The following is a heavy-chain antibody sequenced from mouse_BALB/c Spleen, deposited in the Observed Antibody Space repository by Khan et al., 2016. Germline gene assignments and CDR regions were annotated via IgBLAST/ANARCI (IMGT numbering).Heavy chain of an antibody. CDR2: INSNGGST. D-gene: IGHD2-14*01. CDR1: GFTFSTYA. CDR3: ARVRQAMDY. V-gene: IGHV5-6-3*01. Sequence: EVELVESGGGLVQPGGSLKLSCAASGFTFSTYAMSWVRQTPDKRLELVATINSNGGSTYYPDNVKGRFPISRDHAKNTLYQQMSSLKSEDTAMYYCARVRQAMDYWGQGTSVTVSS. J-gene: IGHJ4*01.